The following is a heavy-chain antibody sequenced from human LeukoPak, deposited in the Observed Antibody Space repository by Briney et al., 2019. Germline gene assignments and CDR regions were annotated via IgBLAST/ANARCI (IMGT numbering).Heavy chain of an antibody. D-gene: IGHD3-22*01. V-gene: IGHV4-39*01. J-gene: IGHJ3*02. Sequence: SATLSLTCTVSGGSISSSSYYWGWIRQPPGKGLEWIGSSYYSGSTYYNSSLKSRVTISVDTSSNQFSLKLSSVTAADTAVYYCARRPYYHDSSGADIWGQGTMVTVSS. CDR3: ARRPYYHDSSGADI. CDR1: GGSISSSSYY. CDR2: SYYSGST.